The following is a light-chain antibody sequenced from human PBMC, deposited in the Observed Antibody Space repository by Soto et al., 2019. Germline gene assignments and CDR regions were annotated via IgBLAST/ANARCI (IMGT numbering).Light chain of an antibody. Sequence: EFVLTQSPGTLSLSPGERATLSCRASQSVNSGYLAWYQQKPGQAPRLLIYGASTRATGIPEGFSSGGSGTDFTLTISRLEPEDFAVYYCQHYGSSVLTFGGGTKVEIK. J-gene: IGKJ4*01. CDR1: QSVNSGY. CDR2: GAS. V-gene: IGKV3-20*01. CDR3: QHYGSSVLT.